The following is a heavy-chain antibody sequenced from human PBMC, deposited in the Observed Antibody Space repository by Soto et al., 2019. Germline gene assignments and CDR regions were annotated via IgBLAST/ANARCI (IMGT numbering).Heavy chain of an antibody. CDR1: GYTFTSYY. V-gene: IGHV1-69*13. CDR2: IIPIFGTT. Sequence: SVKVSCKASGYTFTSYYMHWVRQAPGQGLEWMGRIIPIFGTTNYAQKFQGRVTIPADESTSTAYMELSSLRSEDTAVYYCARVEYSGYDPPNGFDPWGQGTLVTVSS. D-gene: IGHD5-12*01. CDR3: ARVEYSGYDPPNGFDP. J-gene: IGHJ5*02.